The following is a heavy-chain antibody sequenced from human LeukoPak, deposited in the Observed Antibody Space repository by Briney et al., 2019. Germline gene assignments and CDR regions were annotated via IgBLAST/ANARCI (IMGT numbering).Heavy chain of an antibody. CDR1: GFTFSSYG. D-gene: IGHD6-13*01. J-gene: IGHJ4*02. CDR2: IWYDGSNK. CDR3: AGSSWYFDY. Sequence: QPGRSLKLSCAASGFTFSSYGMHWVRQAPGKGLEWVAVIWYDGSNKYYADSVKGRFTISRDNSKNTLYLQMNSLRAEDTAVYYCAGSSWYFDYWGQGTLVTVSS. V-gene: IGHV3-30*19.